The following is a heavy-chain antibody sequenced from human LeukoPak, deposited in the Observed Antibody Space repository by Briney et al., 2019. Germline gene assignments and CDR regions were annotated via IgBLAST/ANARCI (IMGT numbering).Heavy chain of an antibody. CDR3: ARGTSENNGDVAN. D-gene: IGHD1-14*01. CDR1: GFTFSSYW. CDR2: LNNDGTDT. J-gene: IGHJ4*02. V-gene: IGHV3-74*01. Sequence: GGSLRLSCAASGFTFSSYWMHWVRQAPGKGLFWVARLNNDGTDTYYADSVKGRFAISRDNAKNTVYLQMNSLTAEDTAVYYCARGTSENNGDVANWGQGTLVTVSS.